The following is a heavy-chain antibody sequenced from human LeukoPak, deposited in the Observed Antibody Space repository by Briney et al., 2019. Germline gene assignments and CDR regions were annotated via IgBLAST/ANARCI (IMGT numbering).Heavy chain of an antibody. D-gene: IGHD4-11*01. CDR3: AREGLHSGMDV. CDR2: IWYDGSNK. J-gene: IGHJ6*02. CDR1: GFTFSSYG. Sequence: GGSLRLSCAASGFTFSSYGMHWVRQAPGKGLEWVAVIWYDGSNKYYADSVKGRFTISRDNSKNTLHLQMNSLRAEDTAVYYCAREGLHSGMDVWGQGTTVTVSS. V-gene: IGHV3-33*01.